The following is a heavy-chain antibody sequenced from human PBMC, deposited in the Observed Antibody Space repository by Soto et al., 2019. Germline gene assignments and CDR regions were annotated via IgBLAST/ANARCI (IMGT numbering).Heavy chain of an antibody. CDR3: ARENSPAGLDV. V-gene: IGHV3-48*03. CDR2: ISTSGSTI. CDR1: GFTFSLYE. D-gene: IGHD6-13*01. Sequence: GGSLRLSCAASGFTFSLYEMTWVRQAPGKGLEWLSYISTSGSTIYHADSVKGRFTISRDNAKNSLFLQMSSLRAEDTAVYYCARENSPAGLDVWGQGTTVTVSS. J-gene: IGHJ6*02.